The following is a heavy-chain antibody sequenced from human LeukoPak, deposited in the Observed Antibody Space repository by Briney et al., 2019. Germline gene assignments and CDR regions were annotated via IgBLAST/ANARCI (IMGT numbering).Heavy chain of an antibody. CDR1: GGSFSGYY. CDR2: INHSGST. V-gene: IGHV4-34*01. CDR3: ARPIGYYLAFDI. Sequence: SETLSLTCAVYGGSFSGYYWSWIRQPPGKRLEWIGEINHSGSTNYNPSLKSRVTISVDTSKNQFSLKLSSVTAADTAVYYCARPIGYYLAFDIWGQGTMVTVSS. J-gene: IGHJ3*02. D-gene: IGHD3-3*01.